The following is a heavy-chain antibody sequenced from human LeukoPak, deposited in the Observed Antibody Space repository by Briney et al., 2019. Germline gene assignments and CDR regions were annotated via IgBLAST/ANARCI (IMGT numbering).Heavy chain of an antibody. D-gene: IGHD2-2*01. CDR3: TRHASSEGNI. CDR1: GFTFSSYA. CDR2: ISGSGGST. J-gene: IGHJ3*02. Sequence: GGSLRLPCAASGFTFSSYAMSWVRQAPGKGLEWVSAISGSGGSTYYADSVKGRFTISRDNSKNTLYLQMNSLKTEDTAVYYCTRHASSEGNIWGQGTMVTVSS. V-gene: IGHV3-23*01.